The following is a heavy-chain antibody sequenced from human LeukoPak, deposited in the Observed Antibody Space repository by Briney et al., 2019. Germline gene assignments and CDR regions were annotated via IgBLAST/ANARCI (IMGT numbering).Heavy chain of an antibody. Sequence: SETLSLTCAVYGGSFSGYYWSWIRQPPGKGLEWIGEINHSGSTNYNPSLKSRVTISVDTSKNQLSLKLSSVTAADTAVYYCARGATTTSRWLDPWGQGTLVTVSS. CDR1: GGSFSGYY. CDR3: ARGATTTSRWLDP. D-gene: IGHD4-17*01. J-gene: IGHJ5*02. CDR2: INHSGST. V-gene: IGHV4-34*01.